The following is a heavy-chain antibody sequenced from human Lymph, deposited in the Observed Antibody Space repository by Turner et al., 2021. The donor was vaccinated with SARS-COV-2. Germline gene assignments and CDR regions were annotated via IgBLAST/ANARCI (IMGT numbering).Heavy chain of an antibody. CDR2: ISYGGNNK. CDR3: ARYGSGGYFYYGLDV. D-gene: IGHD3-10*01. CDR1: GFTFSSYA. J-gene: IGHJ6*02. Sequence: QVQLVESGGGVVQPGRSLRLSCAASGFTFSSYAIHWVRPAAGKGLDWVAVISYGGNNKYYADYVKGRFTLSRDNSKNTLYLQMNSLRAEDTAVYYCARYGSGGYFYYGLDVWGQGTTVTVSS. V-gene: IGHV3-30*04.